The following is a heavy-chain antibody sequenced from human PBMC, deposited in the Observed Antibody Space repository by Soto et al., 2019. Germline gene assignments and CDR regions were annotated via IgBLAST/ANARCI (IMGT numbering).Heavy chain of an antibody. CDR3: ARHSSSGALGGVDDVFDI. D-gene: IGHD2-15*01. CDR2: IYYSGST. Sequence: TPGKGLEWIGSIYYSGSTYYNPSLKSRVTISVDTSKNQFSLKLSSVTAADTAVYYCARHSSSGALGGVDDVFDIWGQGTTVTVSS. V-gene: IGHV4-39*01. J-gene: IGHJ3*02.